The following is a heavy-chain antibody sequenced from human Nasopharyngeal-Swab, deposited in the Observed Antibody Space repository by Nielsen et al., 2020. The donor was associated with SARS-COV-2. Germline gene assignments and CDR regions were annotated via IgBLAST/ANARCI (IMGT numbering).Heavy chain of an antibody. Sequence: SLKISCAASGFTFSNYAMHWVRQAPGKGLEWVSGINWNSNNIGYADSVKGRFTISRDNAKNSLYLQMNSLRAEDTALYYCAKGEYSSASGAFDIWGQGTMVTVSS. CDR1: GFTFSNYA. CDR3: AKGEYSSASGAFDI. V-gene: IGHV3-9*01. J-gene: IGHJ3*02. D-gene: IGHD5-18*01. CDR2: INWNSNNI.